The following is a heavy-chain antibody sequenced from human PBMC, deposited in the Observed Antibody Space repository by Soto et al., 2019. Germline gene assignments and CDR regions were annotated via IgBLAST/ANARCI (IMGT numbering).Heavy chain of an antibody. CDR1: GFTFSSYW. CDR3: ARGIRFLEWLRPHYYGMDV. J-gene: IGHJ6*02. V-gene: IGHV3-7*04. CDR2: IKQDGSEK. Sequence: PGGSLRLSCAASGFTFSSYWMSWVRQAPGKGLEWVANIKQDGSEKYYVDSVQGRFTISRDNAKNSLYLQMNSLRAEDTAVYYCARGIRFLEWLRPHYYGMDVWGQGTTVTVSS. D-gene: IGHD3-3*01.